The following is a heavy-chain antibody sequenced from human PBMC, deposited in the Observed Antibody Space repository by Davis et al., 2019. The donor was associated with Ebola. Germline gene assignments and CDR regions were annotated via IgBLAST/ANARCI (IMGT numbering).Heavy chain of an antibody. CDR2: ISGSGGSP. D-gene: IGHD2/OR15-2a*01. CDR1: GFTFSSYA. V-gene: IGHV3-23*01. Sequence: GGSLRLSCAASGFTFSSYAMSWVRQAPGKGLEWVSAISGSGGSPYYADSVKGRFTISRDNSKNTLYLQMNSLSAEDTAIYYCAGGGLSTRLADYYYYGMDVWGHGTPVTVSS. J-gene: IGHJ6*02. CDR3: AGGGLSTRLADYYYYGMDV.